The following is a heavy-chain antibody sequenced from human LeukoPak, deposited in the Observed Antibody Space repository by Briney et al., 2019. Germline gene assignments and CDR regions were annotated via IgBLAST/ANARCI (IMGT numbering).Heavy chain of an antibody. D-gene: IGHD3-9*01. CDR1: GGSFSGYY. Sequence: SETLSLTCAVYGGSFSGYYWSWIRQPPGKGLEWIGEINHSGSTNYNPSLKSRVTISVDTSKNQFSLKLSSVTAADTAVYYCARGEVYYDILTGYYFNWFDPWGQGTLVTVSS. CDR3: ARGEVYYDILTGYYFNWFDP. J-gene: IGHJ5*02. CDR2: INHSGST. V-gene: IGHV4-34*01.